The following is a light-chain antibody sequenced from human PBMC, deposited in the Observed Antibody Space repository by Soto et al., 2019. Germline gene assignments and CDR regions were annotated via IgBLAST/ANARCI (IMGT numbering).Light chain of an antibody. Sequence: EIVMTQSPATLSVSPGERATLSCRASQSISTNLAWYQQKPGQAPRLLMYGASTRATGIPARFSGSGSGTAFTLTINNLQSEDFAVYYCQQSKNWSPTCGQGTKVEIK. V-gene: IGKV3-15*01. CDR1: QSISTN. J-gene: IGKJ1*01. CDR2: GAS. CDR3: QQSKNWSPT.